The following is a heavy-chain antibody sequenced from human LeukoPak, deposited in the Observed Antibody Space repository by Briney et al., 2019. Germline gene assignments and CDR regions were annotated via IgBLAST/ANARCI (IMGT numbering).Heavy chain of an antibody. V-gene: IGHV4-59*12. CDR3: ARDGGSLPEDWFDP. J-gene: IGHJ5*02. Sequence: ESLSLARTVAGAYISGYDWSWVREPRGNGMEWIGYIYNSESTNYNSGSTNYNLSLKSRVTISVDTSKNQFSLKLSSVTAADTAVYYCARDGGSLPEDWFDPWGQRTLVTVSS. D-gene: IGHD1-26*01. CDR2: IYNSESTNYNSGST. CDR1: GAYISGYD.